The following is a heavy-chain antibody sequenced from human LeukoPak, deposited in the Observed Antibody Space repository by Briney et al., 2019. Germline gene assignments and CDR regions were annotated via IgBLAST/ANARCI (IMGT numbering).Heavy chain of an antibody. V-gene: IGHV1-69*05. D-gene: IGHD6-6*01. CDR1: GGTFSSYA. CDR2: IIPIFGTA. J-gene: IGHJ6*03. Sequence: SVKASCKASGGTFSSYAISWVRQAPGQGLEWMGRIIPIFGTANYAQKFQGRVTITTDESTSTAYMELSSLRSEDTAVYYCARGGDSSSFYYYYYMDVWGKGTTVTVS. CDR3: ARGGDSSSFYYYYYMDV.